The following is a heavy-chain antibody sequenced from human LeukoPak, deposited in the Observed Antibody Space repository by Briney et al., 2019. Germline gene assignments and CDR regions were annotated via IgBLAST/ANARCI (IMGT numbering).Heavy chain of an antibody. CDR2: IYYSGST. D-gene: IGHD3-10*01. J-gene: IGHJ6*02. V-gene: IGHV4-39*01. CDR1: GGSISSSSYY. CDR3: ARRGYYGSGSYYSGGMDV. Sequence: SETLSLTCTVSGGSISSSSYYWGWIRQPPGKGLEWIGSIYYSGSTYYNPSLKSRVTISVDTSKNQFSLKLSSVTAADTAVNYCARRGYYGSGSYYSGGMDVWGQGTTVTVSS.